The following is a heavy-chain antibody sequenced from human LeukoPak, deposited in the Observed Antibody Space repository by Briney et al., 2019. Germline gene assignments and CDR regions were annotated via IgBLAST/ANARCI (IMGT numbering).Heavy chain of an antibody. Sequence: GGSLRLSCAASGFTFSGSAMHWVRQAPGKGLEWVSAISGSGGSAYYADSVKGRFTISRDNSKNTLYLQMNSLRAEDTAVYYCAKDSRRLVFSDYWGQGTLVTVSS. CDR3: AKDSRRLVFSDY. D-gene: IGHD2-21*02. V-gene: IGHV3-23*01. CDR2: ISGSGGSA. CDR1: GFTFSGSA. J-gene: IGHJ4*02.